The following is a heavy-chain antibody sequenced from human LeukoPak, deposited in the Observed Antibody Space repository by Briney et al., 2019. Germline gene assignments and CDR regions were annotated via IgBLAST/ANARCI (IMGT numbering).Heavy chain of an antibody. CDR2: IIPIFSTA. CDR3: ARDIGPPYSGYDYRAYYMDV. D-gene: IGHD5-12*01. V-gene: IGHV1-69*05. CDR1: GGTFSSYA. J-gene: IGHJ6*03. Sequence: SVKVSCKASGGTFSSYAISWVRQAPGQGLEWMGGIIPIFSTANYAQKFQGRVTITTDESTGTAYMELSSLRSEDTAVYYCARDIGPPYSGYDYRAYYMDVWGKGTTVTVSS.